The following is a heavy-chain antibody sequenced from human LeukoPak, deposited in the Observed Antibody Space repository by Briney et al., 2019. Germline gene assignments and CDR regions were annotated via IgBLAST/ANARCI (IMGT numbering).Heavy chain of an antibody. CDR3: ARDGRGGYLDV. Sequence: GGSLRLSCAASGFTFSSYWMSWVRQAPGKRLEWVANINQDGSEKYYVDSVKGRFTISRDNTKNSLYLQMNSLRAEDAAVYYCARDGRGGYLDVWGKGTTVTASS. V-gene: IGHV3-7*01. CDR1: GFTFSSYW. CDR2: INQDGSEK. D-gene: IGHD1-14*01. J-gene: IGHJ6*03.